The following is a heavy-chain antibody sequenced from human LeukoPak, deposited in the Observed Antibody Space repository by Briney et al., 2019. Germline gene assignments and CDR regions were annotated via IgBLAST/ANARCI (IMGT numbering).Heavy chain of an antibody. CDR3: ARENLAAAGTRPINY. D-gene: IGHD6-13*01. CDR2: IIPIFGTA. CDR1: GGTFSSYA. Sequence: ASVKVSCKASGGTFSSYAISWVRQAPGQGLERMGGIIPIFGTANYAQKFQGRVTITADESTSTAYMELSSLRSEDTAVYYCARENLAAAGTRPINYWGQGTLVTVSS. V-gene: IGHV1-69*13. J-gene: IGHJ4*02.